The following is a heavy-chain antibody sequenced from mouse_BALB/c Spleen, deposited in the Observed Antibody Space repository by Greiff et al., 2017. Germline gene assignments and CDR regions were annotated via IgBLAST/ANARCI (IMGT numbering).Heavy chain of an antibody. Sequence: VQLKGSGPGLVKPSQSLSLTCSVTGYSITSGYYWNWIRQFPGNKLEWMGYISYDGSNNYNPSLKNRISITRDTSKNQFFLKLNSVTTEDTATYYCARDDGNYPHYYAMDYWGQGTSVTVSS. CDR1: GYSITSGYY. J-gene: IGHJ4*01. D-gene: IGHD2-1*01. CDR3: ARDDGNYPHYYAMDY. V-gene: IGHV3-6*02. CDR2: ISYDGSN.